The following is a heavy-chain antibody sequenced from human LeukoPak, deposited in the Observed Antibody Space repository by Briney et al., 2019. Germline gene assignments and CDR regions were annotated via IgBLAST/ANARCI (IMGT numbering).Heavy chain of an antibody. D-gene: IGHD2-15*01. J-gene: IGHJ4*02. CDR2: ISYEGSYK. CDR3: AKDHCLGGSCYSHFDY. Sequence: GRALRLSCAASGFNFNSYGMHWVRQAPGKGLEWVADISYEGSYKYYADSVKGRFTLSRHTPKHTLSLQVNSLSAEDTAVYYCAKDHCLGGSCYSHFDYWGQGTLVTVSS. CDR1: GFNFNSYG. V-gene: IGHV3-30*18.